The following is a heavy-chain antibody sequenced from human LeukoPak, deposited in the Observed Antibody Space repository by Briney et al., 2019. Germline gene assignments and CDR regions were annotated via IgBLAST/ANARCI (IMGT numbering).Heavy chain of an antibody. CDR1: GGSFSGYY. Sequence: SETLSLTCAVYGGSFSGYYWSWIRQPPGKGLEWIGEINHSGSTNYNPSLKSRVTISVDTSKNQFSLKLSSVTAADTAMYYCARRVKPWRAYYFDYWGQGTLVTVSS. V-gene: IGHV4-34*01. CDR2: INHSGST. D-gene: IGHD3-16*02. J-gene: IGHJ4*02. CDR3: ARRVKPWRAYYFDY.